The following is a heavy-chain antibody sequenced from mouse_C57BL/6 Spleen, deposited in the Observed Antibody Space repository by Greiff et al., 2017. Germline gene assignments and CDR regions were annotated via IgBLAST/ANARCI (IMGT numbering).Heavy chain of an antibody. J-gene: IGHJ4*01. D-gene: IGHD1-1*01. CDR2: IRNKANGYTT. V-gene: IGHV7-3*01. CDR1: GFTFTDYY. CDR3: ERFEGFSTVVARGMDY. Sequence: EVKLEESGGGLVQPGGSLSLSCAASGFTFTDYYMSWVRQPPGKALEWLGFIRNKANGYTTESIASVKGRFTISRDNSQSILYLQLNALRAEDSSTYYCERFEGFSTVVARGMDYWGQGTSVTVSS.